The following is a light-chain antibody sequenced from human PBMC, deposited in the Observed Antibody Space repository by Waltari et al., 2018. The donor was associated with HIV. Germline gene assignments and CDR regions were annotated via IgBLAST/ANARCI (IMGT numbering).Light chain of an antibody. CDR3: SSYSASNLPVV. Sequence: QSALTQPASVSGSPGQSITVSCNGTNSDVGNFKFVSWYQLCPAMPPTLLIYAVSDRPSVISRRFSGSKSGITASLTISGLQSEDDGFYFCSSYSASNLPVVFGGGTKVTVL. V-gene: IGLV2-14*01. J-gene: IGLJ2*01. CDR1: NSDVGNFKF. CDR2: AVS.